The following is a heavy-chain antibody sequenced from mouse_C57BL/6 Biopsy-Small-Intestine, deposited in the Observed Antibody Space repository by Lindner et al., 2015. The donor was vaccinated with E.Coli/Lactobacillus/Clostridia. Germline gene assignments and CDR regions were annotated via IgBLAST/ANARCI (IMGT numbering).Heavy chain of an antibody. D-gene: IGHD4-1*01. J-gene: IGHJ1*03. CDR3: ARDLTGTMGFDV. Sequence: VQLQESGGGLVKPGGSLKLSCAASGFTFSSYAMSWVRQTPEKRLEWVATISDGGSYTYYPDNVKGRFTISRDNAKNNLYLQMSHLKSEDTAMYYCARDLTGTMGFDVWGTGTTVTVSS. CDR2: ISDGGSYT. CDR1: GFTFSSYA. V-gene: IGHV5-4*01.